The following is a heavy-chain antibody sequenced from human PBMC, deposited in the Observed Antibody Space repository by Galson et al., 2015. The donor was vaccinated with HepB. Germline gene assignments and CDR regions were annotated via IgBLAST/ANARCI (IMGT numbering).Heavy chain of an antibody. CDR3: ARTGSTSSISYYYYGMDV. CDR1: GYSFTSYW. D-gene: IGHD2-2*01. J-gene: IGHJ6*02. Sequence: QSGAEVKKPGESLRISCKGSGYSFTSYWISWVRQMPGKGLEWMGRIDPSDSYTNYSPSFQGHVTISADKSISTAYLQWSSLKASDTAMYYCARTGSTSSISYYYYGMDVWGQGTTVTVSS. V-gene: IGHV5-10-1*01. CDR2: IDPSDSYT.